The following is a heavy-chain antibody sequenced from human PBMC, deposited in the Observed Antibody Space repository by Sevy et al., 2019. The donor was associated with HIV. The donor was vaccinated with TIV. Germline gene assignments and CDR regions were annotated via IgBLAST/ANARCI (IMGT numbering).Heavy chain of an antibody. V-gene: IGHV3-74*01. Sequence: GGSLRLSCAASGCTFSSYWMHWVRQSPGKGLLWVSRISSDGSSTNYADSVKGRFTISRHNAKNTLYLKMNSLRAEDTAVYYSARPRGGVVDSWGSGPVVPLSS. CDR1: GCTFSSYW. CDR2: ISSDGSST. CDR3: ARPRGGVVDS. D-gene: IGHD3-16*01. J-gene: IGHJ4*02.